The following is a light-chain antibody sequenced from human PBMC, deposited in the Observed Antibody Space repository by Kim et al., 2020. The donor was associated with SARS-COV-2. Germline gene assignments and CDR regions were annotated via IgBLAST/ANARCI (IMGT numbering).Light chain of an antibody. Sequence: SVKLTCTLSTGHSNYAIAWHQQQPEKGPRFLMKLNSDGSHTKGDGIPDRFSGSSSGAERFLTISSLQSDDEAEYYCQTWGSGIRVFGGGTQLTVL. CDR1: TGHSNYA. CDR3: QTWGSGIRV. V-gene: IGLV4-69*01. CDR2: LNSDGSH. J-gene: IGLJ2*01.